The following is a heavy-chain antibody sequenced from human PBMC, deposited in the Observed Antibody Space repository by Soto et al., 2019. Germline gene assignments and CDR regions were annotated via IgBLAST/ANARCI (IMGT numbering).Heavy chain of an antibody. CDR3: ARGRIAAAGRGFDP. CDR2: ISSSSSYI. V-gene: IGHV3-21*01. J-gene: IGHJ5*02. Sequence: EVQLVGSGGGLVKPGGSLRLSCAASGFTFSSYSMNWVRQAPGKGLEWVSSISSSSSYIYYADSVKGRFTISRDNAKNSLYLQMNSLRAEDTAVYYCARGRIAAAGRGFDPWGQGTLVTVSS. CDR1: GFTFSSYS. D-gene: IGHD6-13*01.